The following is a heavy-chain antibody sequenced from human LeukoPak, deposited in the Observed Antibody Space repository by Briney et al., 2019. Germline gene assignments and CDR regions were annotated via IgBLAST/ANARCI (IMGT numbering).Heavy chain of an antibody. CDR1: GFTFNNYW. Sequence: GGSLRLSCAASGFTFNNYWMHWVRQAPGKGLVWVARTNTHGTSANYADSVKGRFIISRDNANNTLYLQMNGLRDEDTGVYYALAGYYYYYMDGWGKGTTVTVSS. CDR2: TNTHGTSA. CDR3: LAGYYYYYMDG. J-gene: IGHJ6*03. D-gene: IGHD6-13*01. V-gene: IGHV3-74*01.